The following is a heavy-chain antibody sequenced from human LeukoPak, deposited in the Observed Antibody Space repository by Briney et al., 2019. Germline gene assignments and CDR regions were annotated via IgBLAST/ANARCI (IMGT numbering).Heavy chain of an antibody. J-gene: IGHJ6*03. CDR2: IYTSGST. CDR1: GGSISSYY. Sequence: SETLSLTCTVSGGSISSYYWSWIRQPAGKGLEWIGRIYTSGSTNYNPSLKSRVTMSVDTSKNQFSLKLSSVTAADTAVCYCAREVVVVATVAVGYYMDVWGKGTTVTISS. V-gene: IGHV4-4*07. CDR3: AREVVVVATVAVGYYMDV. D-gene: IGHD2-15*01.